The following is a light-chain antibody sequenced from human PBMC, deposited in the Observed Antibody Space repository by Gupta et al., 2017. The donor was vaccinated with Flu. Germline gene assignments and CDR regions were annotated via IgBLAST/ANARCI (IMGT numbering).Light chain of an antibody. J-gene: IGKJ1*01. CDR1: QSINRW. V-gene: IGKV1-5*03. Sequence: VGDRFTITCRASQSINRWLAWYQQKPGKAHKLLIYKASSLQGGVPPRISGSGSGTEFTLTISSLQPDDFATYYCQQYNSYWTFGQGTKVEI. CDR2: KAS. CDR3: QQYNSYWT.